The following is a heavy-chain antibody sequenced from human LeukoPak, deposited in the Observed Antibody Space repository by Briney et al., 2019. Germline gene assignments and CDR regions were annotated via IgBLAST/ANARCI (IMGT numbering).Heavy chain of an antibody. D-gene: IGHD3-22*01. CDR1: GFTFGNYG. CDR2: INWNGGST. V-gene: IGHV3-20*04. CDR3: VRDVTVIVLDPPPADAFDI. Sequence: PGGSLRLSCAASGFTFGNYGMSSVRQAPGKGLEWVSGINWNGGSTGYADSVKGRFTISRDNAKSSLFLQMNSLRVEDTAVYFCVRDVTVIVLDPPPADAFDIWGQGTMLTVSA. J-gene: IGHJ3*02.